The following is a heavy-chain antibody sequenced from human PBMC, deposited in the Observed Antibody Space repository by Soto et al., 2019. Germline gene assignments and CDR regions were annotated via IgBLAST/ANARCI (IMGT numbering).Heavy chain of an antibody. Sequence: SVKVSCKASGGTFSSYAISWVRQAPGQGLEWMGGIIPIFGTANYAQKFQGRVTITADESTSTAYMELSSLRSEDTAVYYCARGAQYCSGGSCYGYWGQGALVTVSS. CDR2: IIPIFGTA. V-gene: IGHV1-69*13. CDR3: ARGAQYCSGGSCYGY. CDR1: GGTFSSYA. D-gene: IGHD2-15*01. J-gene: IGHJ4*02.